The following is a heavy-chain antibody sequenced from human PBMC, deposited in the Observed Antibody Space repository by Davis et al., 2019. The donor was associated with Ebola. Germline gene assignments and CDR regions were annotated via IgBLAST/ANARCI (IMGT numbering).Heavy chain of an antibody. J-gene: IGHJ4*02. D-gene: IGHD3-3*01. Sequence: SETLSLTCAVYGGSFSGYYWSWVRQSPGKGLEWIGQINHSGITKYNPSLKSRVTISVDTSKNQFSLRLSSVTAADTAVYYCASLPSGDFWSSYYDYWGQGTLVTVSS. CDR1: GGSFSGYY. CDR3: ASLPSGDFWSSYYDY. CDR2: INHSGIT. V-gene: IGHV4-34*01.